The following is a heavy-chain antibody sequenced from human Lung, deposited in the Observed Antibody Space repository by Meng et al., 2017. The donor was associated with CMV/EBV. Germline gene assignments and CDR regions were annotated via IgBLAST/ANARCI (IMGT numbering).Heavy chain of an antibody. D-gene: IGHD2/OR15-2a*01. J-gene: IGHJ6*02. CDR1: GYTFSYYD. Sequence: ASXXVSXKASGYTFSYYDIIWVRQASGQGLEWVGWMNPNRGNTAYAQKFQGRVTMTRDTSTSIAYMELSSLRSGDTAVYYCARGQVQCSTINCHDYRFSGMDVWGQGXTVTVSS. CDR3: ARGQVQCSTINCHDYRFSGMDV. CDR2: MNPNRGNT. V-gene: IGHV1-8*01.